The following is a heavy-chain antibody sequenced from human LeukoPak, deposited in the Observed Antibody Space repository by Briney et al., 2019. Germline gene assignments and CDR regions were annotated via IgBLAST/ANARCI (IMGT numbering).Heavy chain of an antibody. Sequence: ASVKVSCKASGGTFSNYAISWVRQAPGQGLEWMGWISAYNGNTNYAQKLQGRVTMTTDTSTSTAYMELRSLRSDDTAVYYCATIPNYYDSSGYPLDYWGQGTLVTVSS. CDR3: ATIPNYYDSSGYPLDY. J-gene: IGHJ4*02. D-gene: IGHD3-22*01. CDR1: GGTFSNYA. CDR2: ISAYNGNT. V-gene: IGHV1-18*01.